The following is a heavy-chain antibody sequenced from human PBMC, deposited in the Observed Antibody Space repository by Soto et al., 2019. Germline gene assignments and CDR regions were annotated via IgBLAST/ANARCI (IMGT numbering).Heavy chain of an antibody. CDR3: ARVRQYCSSTSCYLDP. CDR2: IYYSGST. CDR1: GGSVSSGSYY. Sequence: SETLSLTCTVSGGSVSSGSYYWSWIRQPPGKGLEWIGYIYYSGSTNYNPSLKSRVTISVDKSKNQFSLKLNSVIAADTAVYFCARVRQYCSSTSCYLDPWGQGTLVTVSS. J-gene: IGHJ5*02. D-gene: IGHD2-2*01. V-gene: IGHV4-61*01.